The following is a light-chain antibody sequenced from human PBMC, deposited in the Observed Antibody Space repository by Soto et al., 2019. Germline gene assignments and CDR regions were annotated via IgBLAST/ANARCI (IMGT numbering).Light chain of an antibody. J-gene: IGKJ5*01. CDR3: KQYGSSPPIT. CDR2: SES. V-gene: IGKV3-20*01. CDR1: QSVSNSY. Sequence: EIVLTQSPGTLSLSPGEKATLSCGASQSVSNSYLAWYQQKPGQAPRLLICSESSRATDIPDRFSGSGSGTDFTLTISRLEPEDFAVYYCKQYGSSPPITFGQGTRLEIK.